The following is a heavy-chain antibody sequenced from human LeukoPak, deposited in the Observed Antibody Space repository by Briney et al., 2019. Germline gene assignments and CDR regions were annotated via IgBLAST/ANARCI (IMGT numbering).Heavy chain of an antibody. V-gene: IGHV3-66*02. CDR1: GFTVSSNY. CDR2: IYSGGSA. CDR3: ARGGDL. J-gene: IGHJ5*02. Sequence: GGSLRLSCAASGFTVSSNYMSWVRQAPGKGLEWVSVIYSGGSAYYTDSVKGRFTISRDNSKTTLYLQMSSLIAEDTAVYYCARGGDLCGQGTLVTVSS.